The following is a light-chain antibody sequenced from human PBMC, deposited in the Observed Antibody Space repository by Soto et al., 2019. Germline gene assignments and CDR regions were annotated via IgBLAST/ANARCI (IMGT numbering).Light chain of an antibody. CDR3: QQSYSTPLYT. V-gene: IGKV1-39*01. Sequence: DIQMTQSPSSLSASVGDRVTITCRASQSISNSLNWYQQKPGKAPNFLIYAASSLQSGVPSRFSGSGSGTDFTLTISSLQPEDFATYYCQQSYSTPLYTFGQGTKLEIK. CDR2: AAS. CDR1: QSISNS. J-gene: IGKJ2*01.